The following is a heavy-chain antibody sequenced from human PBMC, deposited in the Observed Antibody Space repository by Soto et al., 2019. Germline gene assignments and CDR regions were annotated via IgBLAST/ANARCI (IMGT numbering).Heavy chain of an antibody. CDR2: IYYSGST. CDR3: ARDPKRGRWLQFSYYGMDV. J-gene: IGHJ6*02. V-gene: IGHV4-31*03. Sequence: QVQLQESGPGLVKPSQTLSLTCTVSGGCISSGGYYWSWIRQHPGKGLEWIGYIYYSGSTYYNPSLKSRVTISVDTSKNQFSLKLSSVTTADTAVYYCARDPKRGRWLQFSYYGMDVWGQGTTVTVSS. CDR1: GGCISSGGYY. D-gene: IGHD5-12*01.